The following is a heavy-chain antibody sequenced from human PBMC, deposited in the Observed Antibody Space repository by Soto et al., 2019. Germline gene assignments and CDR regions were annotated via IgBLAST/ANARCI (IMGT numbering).Heavy chain of an antibody. CDR2: INSNGSST. Sequence: LRLSCAASGFTFSSYWMHWVRQAPGKGLVWVSRINSNGSSTSYADSVKGRFTISRDNAKNTLYLQMNSLRAEDTAVYYCAKVPSGLRFLEWLFQYYFDYWGQGTLITVSS. CDR1: GFTFSSYW. V-gene: IGHV3-74*01. D-gene: IGHD3-3*01. J-gene: IGHJ4*02. CDR3: AKVPSGLRFLEWLFQYYFDY.